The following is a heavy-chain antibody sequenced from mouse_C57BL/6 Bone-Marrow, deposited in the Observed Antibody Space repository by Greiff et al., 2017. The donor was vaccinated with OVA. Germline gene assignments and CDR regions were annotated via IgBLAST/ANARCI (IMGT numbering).Heavy chain of an antibody. V-gene: IGHV5-15*04. J-gene: IGHJ4*01. Sequence: EVKVEESGGGLVQPGGSLKLSCAASGFTFSDYGMAWVRQAPRKGPEWVAFISNLAYSIYYADTVTGRFTISRENAKNTLYLEMSSLRSEDTAMYYCARYAMDYWGQGTSVTVSS. CDR3: ARYAMDY. CDR2: ISNLAYSI. CDR1: GFTFSDYG.